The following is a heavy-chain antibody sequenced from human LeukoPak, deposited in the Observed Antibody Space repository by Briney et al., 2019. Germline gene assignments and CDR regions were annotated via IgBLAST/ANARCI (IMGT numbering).Heavy chain of an antibody. J-gene: IGHJ4*02. D-gene: IGHD1-1*01. CDR1: RFTLSNYW. CDR3: TANWNGDY. Sequence: PGGSLRLSCAASRFTLSNYWMSWVRQAPGKGLEWVANIKQDGSETYYVDSVKGRFTISRDNAKNSLSLQMNSLRAEDTAVYYCTANWNGDYWGQGTLVSVSS. CDR2: IKQDGSET. V-gene: IGHV3-7*01.